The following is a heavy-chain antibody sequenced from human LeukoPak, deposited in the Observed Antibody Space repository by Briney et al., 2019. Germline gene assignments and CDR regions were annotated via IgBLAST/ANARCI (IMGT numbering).Heavy chain of an antibody. CDR1: GYSFTSYW. J-gene: IGHJ4*02. Sequence: GESLKISCKGSGYSFTSYWIGWVRQMPGKGLEWMGVIYPGDSDTRYSPSFQGQVTISADKSISTAYLQWSSLKASDTAMYYCARRRGGSGSYFPVPFDYWGQGTLVTVSS. CDR2: IYPGDSDT. CDR3: ARRRGGSGSYFPVPFDY. D-gene: IGHD3-10*01. V-gene: IGHV5-51*01.